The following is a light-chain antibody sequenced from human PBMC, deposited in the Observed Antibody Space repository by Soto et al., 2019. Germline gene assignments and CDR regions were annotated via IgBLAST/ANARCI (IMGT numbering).Light chain of an antibody. CDR3: CSYAGSRTYV. CDR2: EGT. CDR1: SSDIGSYDL. J-gene: IGLJ1*01. V-gene: IGLV2-23*01. Sequence: QSALTQPASVSGPLGQSIVISCTGSSSDIGSYDLVSWYQQYPGKAPKVVIFEGTKRPSGVSNRFSGSKSGNTASLTISGLQTEVEADYYCCSYAGSRTYVFGAGTKLTVL.